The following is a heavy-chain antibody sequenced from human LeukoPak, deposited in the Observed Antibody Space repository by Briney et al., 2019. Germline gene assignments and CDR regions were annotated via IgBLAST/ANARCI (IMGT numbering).Heavy chain of an antibody. D-gene: IGHD6-19*01. V-gene: IGHV3-21*01. CDR3: ARELTVAGTLIDY. Sequence: GGSLRLSCAASGFTFSSYSFNWVRQAPGKGLEWVSSINTVASYIYYADSVRGRFTISRDNAENSLWLQMNGLRAEDSAVYYCARELTVAGTLIDYWGQGTLVTVSS. J-gene: IGHJ4*02. CDR2: INTVASYI. CDR1: GFTFSSYS.